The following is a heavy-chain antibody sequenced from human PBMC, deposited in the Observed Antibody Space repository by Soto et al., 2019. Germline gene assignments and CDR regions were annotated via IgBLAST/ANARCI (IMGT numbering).Heavy chain of an antibody. CDR1: GFTFSSYA. Sequence: GGSLRLSCAASGFTFSSYAMSWVRQAPGKGLEWVSAISVSGGSTYYADSVKGRFTISRDNSKNTLYLQMNSLRAEDTAVYYCAKVRAVRGVPSFDYWGQGTLVTVSS. J-gene: IGHJ4*02. V-gene: IGHV3-23*01. D-gene: IGHD3-10*01. CDR2: ISVSGGST. CDR3: AKVRAVRGVPSFDY.